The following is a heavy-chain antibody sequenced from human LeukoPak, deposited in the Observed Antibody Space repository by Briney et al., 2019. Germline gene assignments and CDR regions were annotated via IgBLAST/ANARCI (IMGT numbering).Heavy chain of an antibody. CDR2: INPNSGGT. CDR3: GIVGAQGYYFDY. D-gene: IGHD1-26*01. CDR1: GYTFTGYY. Sequence: ASVKVSCKASGYTFTGYYMHWVRQAPGQGLEWMGWINPNSGGTNYAQKSQGRVTMTRDTSISTAYMELSRLRSDDTAVYYCGIVGAQGYYFDYWGQGTLVTVSS. J-gene: IGHJ4*02. V-gene: IGHV1-2*02.